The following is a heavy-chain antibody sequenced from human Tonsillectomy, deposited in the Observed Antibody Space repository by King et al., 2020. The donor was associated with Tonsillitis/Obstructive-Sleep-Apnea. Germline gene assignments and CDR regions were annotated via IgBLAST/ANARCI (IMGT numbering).Heavy chain of an antibody. D-gene: IGHD6-19*01. V-gene: IGHV3-15*01. J-gene: IGHJ4*02. CDR3: RGAGY. Sequence: VQLVESGGGLVKPGGSLRLSCAASGFTFSNAWMSWVRQAPGKGLEWVGRFKSKTDGGTTDYAAPVKGRFTISRDDSKNTLYLQMNSLKTEDTGVYYCRGAGYWGQGTLVTVSS. CDR2: FKSKTDGGTT. CDR1: GFTFSNAW.